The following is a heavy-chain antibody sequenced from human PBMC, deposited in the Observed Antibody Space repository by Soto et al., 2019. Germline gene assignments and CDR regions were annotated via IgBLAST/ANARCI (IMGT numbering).Heavy chain of an antibody. CDR2: ISSSSSYT. CDR3: ARGRGREYCSGGNCYPHDFDI. Sequence: QVQLVESGGGLVKPGGSLRLSCAASGFTFSDYYMSWILQAPGKGLEWVSYISSSSSYTNYADSVKGRFTISRDNAKNSMDRQMNSLRAEYTAVYYCARGRGREYCSGGNCYPHDFDIWGQGTMVTVSS. V-gene: IGHV3-11*06. D-gene: IGHD2-15*01. J-gene: IGHJ3*02. CDR1: GFTFSDYY.